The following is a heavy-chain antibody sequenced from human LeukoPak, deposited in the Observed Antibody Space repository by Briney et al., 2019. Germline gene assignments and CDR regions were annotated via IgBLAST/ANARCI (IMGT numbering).Heavy chain of an antibody. Sequence: SETLSLTCAVYGGSFSGYYWSWIRQPPGKGLEWIGEINHSGSTNYNPSLKSRVTISVDTSKNQFSLKLSSVTAADTAVYYCARGRVGATTLGVGGTYFDYWGQGTLVTVSS. CDR1: GGSFSGYY. J-gene: IGHJ4*02. CDR3: ARGRVGATTLGVGGTYFDY. V-gene: IGHV4-34*01. CDR2: INHSGST. D-gene: IGHD1-26*01.